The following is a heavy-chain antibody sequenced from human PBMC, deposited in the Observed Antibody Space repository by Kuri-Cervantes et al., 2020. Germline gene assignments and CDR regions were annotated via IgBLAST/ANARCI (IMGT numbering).Heavy chain of an antibody. V-gene: IGHV4-61*01. CDR2: IYYSGST. D-gene: IGHD7-27*01. CDR1: GGSVSSGSYY. CDR3: ARGAHWGHDS. J-gene: IGHJ4*02. Sequence: SETLSLTCTVSGGSVSSGSYYWSWIRQPPGKGLEWIGYIYYSGSTNYNPSLKSRVTISVDTSKNQFSLHLNSVTPEDTAVYYCARGAHWGHDSWGQGTLVTVSS.